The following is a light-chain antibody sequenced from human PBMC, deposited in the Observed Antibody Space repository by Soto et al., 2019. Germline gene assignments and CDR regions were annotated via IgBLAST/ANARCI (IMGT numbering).Light chain of an antibody. CDR3: QQSGSSMYT. CDR1: QSVSSSY. Sequence: IVLTQSPGTLSLSPGQRATLSCRASQSVSSSYLAWYQQKPGQAPRLLIYGVSIRATGIPDRFSGSGSGTDFTLTISRLEPEDFAVYYCQQSGSSMYTFGQGTNLEIK. CDR2: GVS. J-gene: IGKJ2*01. V-gene: IGKV3-20*01.